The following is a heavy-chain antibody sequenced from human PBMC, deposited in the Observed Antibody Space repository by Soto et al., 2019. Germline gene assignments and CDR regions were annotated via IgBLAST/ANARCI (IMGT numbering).Heavy chain of an antibody. CDR2: ISAYNGNT. CDR3: ARYERAVVAATRSNWFDP. V-gene: IGHV1-18*01. Sequence: ASVKVSCKASGYTFTSYGISWVRQAPGQGLEWMGWISAYNGNTNYAQKLQGRVTMTTDTSTSTAYMELRSLRSDDTAVYYWARYERAVVAATRSNWFDPWGQGALVTVSS. CDR1: GYTFTSYG. D-gene: IGHD2-15*01. J-gene: IGHJ5*02.